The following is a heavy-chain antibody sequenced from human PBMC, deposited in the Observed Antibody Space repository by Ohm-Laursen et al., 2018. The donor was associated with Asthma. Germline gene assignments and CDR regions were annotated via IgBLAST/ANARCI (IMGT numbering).Heavy chain of an antibody. Sequence: SLRLSCSASGFTFSSYAMHWVRQAPGKGLEWVAVISYDGSNKYYADSVKGRFTISRDNSKNTLYLQMNSLRAEDTAVYYCAKDWDIVVVVAVLDYWGQGTLVTVSS. CDR2: ISYDGSNK. V-gene: IGHV3-30*04. CDR1: GFTFSSYA. J-gene: IGHJ4*02. D-gene: IGHD2-15*01. CDR3: AKDWDIVVVVAVLDY.